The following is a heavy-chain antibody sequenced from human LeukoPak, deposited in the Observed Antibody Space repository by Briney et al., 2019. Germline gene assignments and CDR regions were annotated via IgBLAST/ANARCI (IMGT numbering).Heavy chain of an antibody. V-gene: IGHV4-59*11. D-gene: IGHD4-17*01. J-gene: IGHJ6*03. CDR1: GDSITSHD. Sequence: SEPLSPTCTVPGDSITSHDWTWIRQPPGKGLGGFGYFYYSGRLNYNPTHKGRVTISVDPSNKQFSLNLSSVTAADTAVYYCARDAYCDYDAMSHYHYMDVWGKGTTVIVSS. CDR3: ARDAYCDYDAMSHYHYMDV. CDR2: FYYSGRL.